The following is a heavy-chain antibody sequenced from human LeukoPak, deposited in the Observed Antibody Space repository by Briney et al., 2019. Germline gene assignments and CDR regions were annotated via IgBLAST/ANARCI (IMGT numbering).Heavy chain of an antibody. CDR1: GFTFSSYG. J-gene: IGHJ4*02. CDR3: AKDSRRVSGWYYFDY. CDR2: IRYDENTK. V-gene: IGHV3-30*02. D-gene: IGHD6-19*01. Sequence: GGSLRLSCTASGFTFSSYGMQWVRQAPGKGLEWVACIRYDENTKYYADSVKGRFTVSRDNSENTLFLQMNSLRAEDTAVYYCAKDSRRVSGWYYFDYWGQGTLVTVSS.